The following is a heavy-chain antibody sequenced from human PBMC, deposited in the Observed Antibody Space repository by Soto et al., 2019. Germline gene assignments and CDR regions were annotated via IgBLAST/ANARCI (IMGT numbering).Heavy chain of an antibody. CDR3: ARAYYDFWSGYRENDYYYYYGMDV. J-gene: IGHJ6*02. CDR1: GYTFTGYY. CDR2: INPNSGGT. Sequence: ASVKVSCKASGYTFTGYYMHWVRQAPGQGLEWMGWINPNSGGTNYAQKFQGWVTMTRDTSISTAYMELSRLRSDDTAVYYCARAYYDFWSGYRENDYYYYYGMDVWGQGTTVTVSS. V-gene: IGHV1-2*04. D-gene: IGHD3-3*01.